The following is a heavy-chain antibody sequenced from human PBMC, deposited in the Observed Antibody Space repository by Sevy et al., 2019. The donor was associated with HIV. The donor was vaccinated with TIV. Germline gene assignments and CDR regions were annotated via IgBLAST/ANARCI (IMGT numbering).Heavy chain of an antibody. Sequence: GGSLRLSCAASGFTFSSYAMSWVRQAPGKGLEWVSAISGSGGSTYYADSVKGRFTISRDNSKNTLYLQMNSLRAEDTGVYYCAKDEKYSGYDWELDYWGQGTLVTVSS. J-gene: IGHJ4*02. V-gene: IGHV3-23*01. D-gene: IGHD5-12*01. CDR2: ISGSGGST. CDR3: AKDEKYSGYDWELDY. CDR1: GFTFSSYA.